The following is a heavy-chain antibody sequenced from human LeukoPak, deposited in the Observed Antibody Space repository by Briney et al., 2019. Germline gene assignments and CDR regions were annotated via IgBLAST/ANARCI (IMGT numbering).Heavy chain of an antibody. CDR2: ISHEGSQT. D-gene: IGHD6-19*01. J-gene: IGHJ4*02. CDR1: GFSFGSYG. Sequence: GKSLRLSCAASGFSFGSYGIHWVRQAPGKGLEWVAVISHEGSQTYYADSVRGRFTISRDNSKNMVYLQMNSLRAEDTAVYYCARTREQWQVLDYWGQGTLVTVSS. V-gene: IGHV3-30*03. CDR3: ARTREQWQVLDY.